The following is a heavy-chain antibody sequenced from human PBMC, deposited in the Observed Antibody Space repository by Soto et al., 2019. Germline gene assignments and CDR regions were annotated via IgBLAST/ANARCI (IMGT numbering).Heavy chain of an antibody. CDR1: GFSISQNY. D-gene: IGHD2-2*01. Sequence: EAQLVETGGGLIHPGDSLRLSCAASGFSISQNYMSWVRQAPGKGLEWVSAIYSGGGTFYADSVKGRFIISRDTSKNTVFLQMTNLSVEDTAVYYCARLPTGFPTWFDPWGQGTLVTVSS. CDR2: IYSGGGT. V-gene: IGHV3-53*02. CDR3: ARLPTGFPTWFDP. J-gene: IGHJ5*02.